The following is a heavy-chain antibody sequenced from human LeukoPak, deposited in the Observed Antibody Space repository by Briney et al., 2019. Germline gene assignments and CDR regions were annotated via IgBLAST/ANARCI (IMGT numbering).Heavy chain of an antibody. V-gene: IGHV4-61*02. CDR1: GDSISSGNYY. CDR2: IYTSGNT. J-gene: IGHJ3*02. CDR3: ARDRAGDSFDI. D-gene: IGHD7-27*01. Sequence: SETLSLTCTVSGDSISSGNYYWTWLRQPAGKGLEWVGRIYTSGNTNYNPSLKSQVTRPMDTSKNQFSLNLNSVTAADTAVYYCARDRAGDSFDIWGQGTMVTVSS.